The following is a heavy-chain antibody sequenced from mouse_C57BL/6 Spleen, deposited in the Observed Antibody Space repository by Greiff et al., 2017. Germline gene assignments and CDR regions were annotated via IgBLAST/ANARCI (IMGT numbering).Heavy chain of an antibody. V-gene: IGHV1-19*01. CDR1: GYTFTDYY. CDR3: ARGGNYYGSSYFDY. Sequence: VQLQQSGPVLVKPGASVKMSCKASGYTFTDYYMNWVKQSHGKSLEWIGVINPYNGGTSYNQKFKGKATLTVDKSSSTAYMELNSLTSEDSAVYYCARGGNYYGSSYFDYWGQGTTLTVSS. D-gene: IGHD1-1*01. J-gene: IGHJ2*01. CDR2: INPYNGGT.